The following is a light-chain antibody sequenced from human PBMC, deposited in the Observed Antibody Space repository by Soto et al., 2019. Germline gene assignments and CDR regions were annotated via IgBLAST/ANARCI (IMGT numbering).Light chain of an antibody. CDR2: EVS. CDR1: SSDVGGYNY. CDR3: SSYTSSSTVL. Sequence: QSALTQPASVSGSPGQSITISCTGTSSDVGGYNYVSWYQQHPGKAPKLMIYEVSNRPSGVFNRFSVSKSGNTASLTISGLQAEDEADYYCSSYTSSSTVLFGGGTKLTVL. J-gene: IGLJ2*01. V-gene: IGLV2-14*01.